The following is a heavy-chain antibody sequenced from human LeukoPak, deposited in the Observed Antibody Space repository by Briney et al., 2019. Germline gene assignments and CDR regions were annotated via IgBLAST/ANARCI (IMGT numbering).Heavy chain of an antibody. CDR3: ARDRSESSFYGPFLDY. CDR1: GGTFSSYA. D-gene: IGHD1-26*01. J-gene: IGHJ4*02. CDR2: IIPIFGIA. V-gene: IGHV1-69*04. Sequence: ASVKVSCKASGGTFSSYAISWVRQAPGQGLEGMGRIIPIFGIANYAQKFQGRVTITADKSTSTAYMELSSLRSEDTAVYYCARDRSESSFYGPFLDYWGQGTLVTVSS.